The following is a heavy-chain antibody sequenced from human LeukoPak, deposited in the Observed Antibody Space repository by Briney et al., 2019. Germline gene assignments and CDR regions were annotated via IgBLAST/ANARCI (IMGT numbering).Heavy chain of an antibody. J-gene: IGHJ4*02. CDR3: AKFSVVVAAFDY. CDR1: GFTFSSYG. V-gene: IGHV3-33*06. Sequence: GGSLRLSWAASGFTFSSYGMHWVRQAPGKGLEWVAVIWYDGSNKYYADSVKGRFTISRDNSKNTLYLQMNSLRAEDTAVYYCAKFSVVVAAFDYWGQGTLVTVSS. CDR2: IWYDGSNK. D-gene: IGHD2-15*01.